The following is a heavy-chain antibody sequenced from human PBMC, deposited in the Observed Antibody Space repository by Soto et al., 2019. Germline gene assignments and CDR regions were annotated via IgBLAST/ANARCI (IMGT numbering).Heavy chain of an antibody. Sequence: QVQLQESGPGLVKPSQTLSLTCTVSGGSISSGDYYWSWIRQPPGKGLEWIGYIYYSGSTYYNPSLQSRVTISVDTSKNHFPLKLSSVTAADTAVYYCATIKLGSNRLDYWGQGTLVTVSS. D-gene: IGHD3-10*01. CDR3: ATIKLGSNRLDY. CDR1: GGSISSGDYY. V-gene: IGHV4-30-4*01. J-gene: IGHJ4*02. CDR2: IYYSGST.